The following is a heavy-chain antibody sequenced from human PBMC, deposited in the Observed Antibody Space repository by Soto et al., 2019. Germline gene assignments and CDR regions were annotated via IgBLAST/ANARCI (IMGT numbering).Heavy chain of an antibody. CDR2: IYSGGTT. V-gene: IGHV3-66*01. J-gene: IGHJ4*02. CDR3: ASGASWNYR. Sequence: EVQLVESGGGLVQPGGSLRLSCAASGFTVSSNYMTWVRQAPGKGLEWVSNIYSGGTTSYADSVKGRFTISRDNSKNTLFLQLNSLRDDDTAVYYCASGASWNYRWGKGTLVAVS. CDR1: GFTVSSNY. D-gene: IGHD3-10*01.